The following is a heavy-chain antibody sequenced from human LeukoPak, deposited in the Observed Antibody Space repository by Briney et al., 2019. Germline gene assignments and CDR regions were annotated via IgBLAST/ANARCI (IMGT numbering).Heavy chain of an antibody. Sequence: ASVKVSCKASGYTFTSYGISWVRQAPGQGLEWMGWISAYNGNTNYAQKLQGRVTMTTDTSTSTAYMELRSLRSDDTAVYYCAMTRLYYDILTGYYLTYWGQGTLVTVSS. D-gene: IGHD3-9*01. CDR2: ISAYNGNT. V-gene: IGHV1-18*01. J-gene: IGHJ4*02. CDR1: GYTFTSYG. CDR3: AMTRLYYDILTGYYLTY.